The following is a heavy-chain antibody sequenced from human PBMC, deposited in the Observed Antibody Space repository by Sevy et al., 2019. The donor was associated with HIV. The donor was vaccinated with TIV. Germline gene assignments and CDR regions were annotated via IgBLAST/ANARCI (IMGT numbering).Heavy chain of an antibody. Sequence: ASVKVSCKASGYTFTSYGISWVRQAPGQGLEWMGWISAYNGNTNYAQKLQGRVTMTTDTSTGTAYMGLRSLRSDDTAVYYCARERYCSGGSCYSGYYYGMDVWGQGTTVTVSS. CDR1: GYTFTSYG. V-gene: IGHV1-18*01. CDR3: ARERYCSGGSCYSGYYYGMDV. CDR2: ISAYNGNT. J-gene: IGHJ6*02. D-gene: IGHD2-15*01.